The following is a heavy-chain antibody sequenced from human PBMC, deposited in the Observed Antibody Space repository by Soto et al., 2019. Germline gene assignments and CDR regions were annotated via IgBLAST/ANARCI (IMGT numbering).Heavy chain of an antibody. Sequence: SVKVSCKASGGTFSMYAISGARQSPLQGRDGMGGIIPIFGTANYAQKFQGRVTITADESTSTAYMELSSLRPEDTAVYYCARGPVVAATGSPGSWFDPWGQGTLVTVSS. CDR2: IIPIFGTA. CDR3: ARGPVVAATGSPGSWFDP. CDR1: GGTFSMYA. V-gene: IGHV1-69*13. J-gene: IGHJ5*02. D-gene: IGHD2-15*01.